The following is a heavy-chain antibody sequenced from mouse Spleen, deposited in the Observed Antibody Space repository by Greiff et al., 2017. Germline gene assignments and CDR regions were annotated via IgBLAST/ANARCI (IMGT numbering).Heavy chain of an antibody. CDR3: ARGYYGNYDWYFDV. CDR1: GYTFTSYW. D-gene: IGHD2-1*01. CDR2: IDPSDSYT. V-gene: IGHV1-69*01. J-gene: IGHJ1*01. Sequence: VQLQQPGAELVMPGASVKLSCKASGYTFTSYWMHWVKQRPGQGLEWIGEIDPSDSYTNYNQKFKGKATLTVDKSSSTAYMQLSSLTSEDSAVYYCARGYYGNYDWYFDVWGAGTTVTVSS.